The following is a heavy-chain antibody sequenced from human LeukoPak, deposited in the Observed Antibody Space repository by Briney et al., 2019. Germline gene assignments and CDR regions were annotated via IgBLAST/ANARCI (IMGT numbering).Heavy chain of an antibody. D-gene: IGHD6-13*01. CDR3: AREGGIAAADEGWFDP. CDR1: GYTFTSYY. V-gene: IGHV1-46*01. Sequence: ASVKVSCKASGYTFTSYYMHWVRQAPGQGLECMGIINPIAGSTRYAQKFQGRVTMTRDTSTRTVYMELSSLRSEDTAVYYCAREGGIAAADEGWFDPWGQGTLVTVSS. J-gene: IGHJ5*02. CDR2: INPIAGST.